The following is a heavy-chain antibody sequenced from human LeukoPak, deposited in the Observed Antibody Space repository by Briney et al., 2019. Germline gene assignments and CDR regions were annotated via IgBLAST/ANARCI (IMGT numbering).Heavy chain of an antibody. D-gene: IGHD3-9*01. CDR1: GGSFSGYY. Sequence: PSETLSLTCAVYGGSFSGYYWSWIRQPPGKGLEWIGYIYYSGSTNYNPSLKSRVTISVDTSKNQFSLKLSSVTAADTAVYYCARLELRYFDWLSYPEYNWFDPWGQGTLVTVSS. CDR3: ARLELRYFDWLSYPEYNWFDP. J-gene: IGHJ5*02. CDR2: IYYSGST. V-gene: IGHV4-59*08.